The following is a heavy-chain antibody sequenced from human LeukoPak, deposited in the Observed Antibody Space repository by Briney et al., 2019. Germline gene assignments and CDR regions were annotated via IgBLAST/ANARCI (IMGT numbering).Heavy chain of an antibody. J-gene: IGHJ4*02. CDR1: GGSISSYY. Sequence: PSETLSLTCTVSGGSISSYYWSWIRQPPGKGLEWIGDISNSGSTNYNPSLKSRVTISIETSKNHFSLELGSVTAADTAVYYCARHDGGLFYFGQWGQGTLVTVSS. D-gene: IGHD2-15*01. V-gene: IGHV4-59*08. CDR2: ISNSGST. CDR3: ARHDGGLFYFGQ.